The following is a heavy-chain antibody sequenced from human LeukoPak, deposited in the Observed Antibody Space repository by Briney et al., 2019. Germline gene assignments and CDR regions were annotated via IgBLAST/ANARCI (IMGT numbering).Heavy chain of an antibody. CDR2: MNPNSGNT. J-gene: IGHJ3*02. Sequence: ASVKVSCKASGYTFTSYDINWVRQATGQGLEWMGWMNPNSGNTGYAQKFQGRVTMTRNTSISTAYMELSSLRSEDTAVYYCAGALLLKTYCGGDCLDAFDIWGQGTMVTVSS. CDR3: AGALLLKTYCGGDCLDAFDI. V-gene: IGHV1-8*01. D-gene: IGHD2-21*02. CDR1: GYTFTSYD.